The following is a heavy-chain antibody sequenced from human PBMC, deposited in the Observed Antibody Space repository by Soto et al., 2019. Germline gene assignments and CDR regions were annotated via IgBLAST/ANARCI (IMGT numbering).Heavy chain of an antibody. CDR3: TKGGRQWLVTSDFNY. Sequence: VQLVESGGGVVQPGRSLRLSCAASGFTFSDYAMHWVRQAPGKGLEWVAVVSHDGRNTHYADSVKGRFTISRDSSKNTVALEMTSLRAEDTAVYYCTKGGRQWLVTSDFNYWGQGALVTVSS. D-gene: IGHD6-19*01. J-gene: IGHJ4*02. CDR2: VSHDGRNT. V-gene: IGHV3-30*18. CDR1: GFTFSDYA.